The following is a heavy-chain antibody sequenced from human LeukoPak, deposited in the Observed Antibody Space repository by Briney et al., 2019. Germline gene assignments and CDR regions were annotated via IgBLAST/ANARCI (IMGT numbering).Heavy chain of an antibody. CDR3: ARGIMITFGGVIAPDY. CDR2: VSTGSNYI. J-gene: IGHJ4*02. CDR1: GFTFSSYS. V-gene: IGHV3-21*01. Sequence: PGGSLRLSCTASGFTFSSYSLNWVRQAPGKGLEWVSSVSTGSNYIYYADSVKGRFTISRDNDKNSLYLQMNSLRVKDTAVYYCARGIMITFGGVIAPDYWGQGTLVTVSS. D-gene: IGHD3-16*02.